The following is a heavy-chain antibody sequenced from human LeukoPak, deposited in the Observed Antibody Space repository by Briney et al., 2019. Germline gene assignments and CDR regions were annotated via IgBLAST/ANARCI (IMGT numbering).Heavy chain of an antibody. Sequence: SETLSLTCAVYGGSFSGNYWSWIRQSPGKGLEWIGEINHSGSTNYNPSLKSRVTISVDTSKNQFSLKLSSVTAADTAVYYCATYDILTGYYQGNAFDIWGQGTMVTVSS. CDR3: ATYDILTGYYQGNAFDI. CDR2: INHSGST. J-gene: IGHJ3*02. D-gene: IGHD3-9*01. CDR1: GGSFSGNY. V-gene: IGHV4-34*01.